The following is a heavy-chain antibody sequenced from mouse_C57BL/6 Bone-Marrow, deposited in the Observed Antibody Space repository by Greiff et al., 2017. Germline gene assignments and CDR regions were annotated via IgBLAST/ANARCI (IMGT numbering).Heavy chain of an antibody. CDR3: ARSDYDSSYRTWFAY. D-gene: IGHD1-1*01. CDR1: GYTFTSYW. V-gene: IGHV1-72*01. Sequence: VKLQQPGADLVKPGASVKLSCKASGYTFTSYWMHWVQQTPGRGLEWIGRIDPNGGGTKYNEKFKSKVTLTVDKPASTAYMQLSSLTSEDSAVYYCARSDYDSSYRTWFAYWGQGTLVTVSA. J-gene: IGHJ3*01. CDR2: IDPNGGGT.